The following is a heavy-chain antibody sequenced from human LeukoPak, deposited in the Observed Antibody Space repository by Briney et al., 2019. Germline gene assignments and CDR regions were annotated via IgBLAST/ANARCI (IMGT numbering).Heavy chain of an antibody. Sequence: GGSLGLSCAASGFTFSSYWMHWVRQAPGKGLVWVSRINSDGSSTSYADSVKGRFTISRDNAKNTLYLQMNSLRAEDTAVYYCAKDDDWGRFNHWGQGTLVTVSS. J-gene: IGHJ1*01. CDR3: AKDDDWGRFNH. CDR1: GFTFSSYW. CDR2: INSDGSST. D-gene: IGHD3-16*01. V-gene: IGHV3-74*01.